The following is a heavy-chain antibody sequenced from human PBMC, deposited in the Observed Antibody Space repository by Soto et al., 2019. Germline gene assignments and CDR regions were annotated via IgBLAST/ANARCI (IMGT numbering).Heavy chain of an antibody. Sequence: SETLSLTCTVSGGSISSSSYYWGWIRQPPGKGLEWIGSIYYSGSTYYNPSLKSRVTISVDTSKNQFSLKLSSVTAADTAVYYCARLRITVTTSPGAFDIWGQGTMVTVSS. D-gene: IGHD4-17*01. J-gene: IGHJ3*02. CDR2: IYYSGST. CDR1: GGSISSSSYY. CDR3: ARLRITVTTSPGAFDI. V-gene: IGHV4-39*01.